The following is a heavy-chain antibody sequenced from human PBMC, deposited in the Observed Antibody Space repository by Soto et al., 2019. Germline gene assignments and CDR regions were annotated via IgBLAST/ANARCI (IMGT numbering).Heavy chain of an antibody. CDR1: GGSISSGDYY. Sequence: SETLSLTCTVSGGSISSGDYYWSWIRQPPGKGLEWIGYIYYSGSTYYNPSLKSRVTISVDTSKNQFSLKLSSVTAADTAVYYCARGHLGELSPFDYWGQGTLVTSPQ. J-gene: IGHJ4*02. CDR2: IYYSGST. D-gene: IGHD3-16*02. CDR3: ARGHLGELSPFDY. V-gene: IGHV4-30-4*01.